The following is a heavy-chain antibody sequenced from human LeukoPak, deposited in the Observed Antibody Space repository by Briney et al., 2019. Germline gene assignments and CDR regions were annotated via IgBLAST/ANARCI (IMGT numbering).Heavy chain of an antibody. CDR2: ISRRSSTI. CDR3: ARDIRPADYYDSSGYWDY. Sequence: GRSLRLSCVASGFTFSSYSRNWVRQAPGKGLEWVSYISRRSSTIYYADSVKGRFTISRDNAKNSLYLQMNSLRDEDTAVYYCARDIRPADYYDSSGYWDYWGQGTLVTVSS. CDR1: GFTFSSYS. V-gene: IGHV3-48*02. J-gene: IGHJ4*02. D-gene: IGHD3-22*01.